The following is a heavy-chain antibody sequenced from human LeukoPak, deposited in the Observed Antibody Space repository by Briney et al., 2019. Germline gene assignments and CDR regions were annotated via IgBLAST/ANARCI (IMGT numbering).Heavy chain of an antibody. Sequence: ASVKVSCKASGYTFTGYYMHWVRQAPGQGLEWMGWINPNSGGTNYAQKFQGRVTMTGDTSISTAYMEQSRLRSDDTAVYYCARSRRTTGYSTSFDPWGQGTLVTVSS. V-gene: IGHV1-2*02. D-gene: IGHD6-13*01. J-gene: IGHJ5*02. CDR3: ARSRRTTGYSTSFDP. CDR2: INPNSGGT. CDR1: GYTFTGYY.